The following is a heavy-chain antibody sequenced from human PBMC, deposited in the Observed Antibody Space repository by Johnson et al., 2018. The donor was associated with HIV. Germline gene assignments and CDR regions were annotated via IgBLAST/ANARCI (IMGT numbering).Heavy chain of an antibody. CDR1: GFTVSSNY. CDR3: ARERGISGGFDF. CDR2: IYSGGST. Sequence: MLLVESGGGLVKPGGSLRLSCAASGFTVSSNYMSWVRQAPGKGLEWVSVIYSGGSTYYADSVKGRFTISRDNSKNTLYLQMNSLRVEDTAVYYCARERGISGGFDFWGQGTRVSVSS. D-gene: IGHD2-15*01. V-gene: IGHV3-66*01. J-gene: IGHJ3*01.